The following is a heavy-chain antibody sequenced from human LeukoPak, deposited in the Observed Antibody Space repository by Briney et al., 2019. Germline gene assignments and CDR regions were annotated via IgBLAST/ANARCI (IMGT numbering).Heavy chain of an antibody. D-gene: IGHD3-3*01. CDR1: GFTFSSYW. J-gene: IGHJ6*02. CDR3: ARDNPDPNYIFWGGYLEKWSGFVYGRDV. CDR2: IKRDESEI. Sequence: PGGSLRLSCAASGFTFSSYWMSWVRQAPGKGLEWVTNIKRDESEIYYVDSVKGRFTVSRDNAKNSLYLQMNSLRAEDTAVYYCARDNPDPNYIFWGGYLEKWSGFVYGRDVWGQGPTVTVSS. V-gene: IGHV3-7*01.